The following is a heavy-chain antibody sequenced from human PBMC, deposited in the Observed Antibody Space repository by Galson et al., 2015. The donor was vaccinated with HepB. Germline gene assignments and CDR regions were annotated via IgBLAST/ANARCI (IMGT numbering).Heavy chain of an antibody. J-gene: IGHJ6*03. V-gene: IGHV1-18*01. CDR3: ARDSCGGDCYDYYYYMDV. D-gene: IGHD2-21*01. CDR1: GYTFSTYS. Sequence: SVKVSCKASGYTFSTYSINRVRQAPGQGLEWMGWISVYNGNTNYAQKFQGRVTMTTDRSTSTAYMELTILTSDDTAVYYCARDSCGGDCYDYYYYMDVWGKGTTVTVSS. CDR2: ISVYNGNT.